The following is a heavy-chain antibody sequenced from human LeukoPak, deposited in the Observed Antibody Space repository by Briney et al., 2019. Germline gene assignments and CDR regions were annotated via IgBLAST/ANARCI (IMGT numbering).Heavy chain of an antibody. Sequence: TGGSLRLSCAASGFTFSSYAMSWVRQAPGKGLEWVSAISGSGGSTYYADSVKGRFTISRDNSKNTLYLQMNSLRAEDTAVYYCAKDYTVTTFEYFQHWGLGTLVTVSS. CDR2: ISGSGGST. CDR3: AKDYTVTTFEYFQH. D-gene: IGHD4-17*01. J-gene: IGHJ1*01. CDR1: GFTFSSYA. V-gene: IGHV3-23*01.